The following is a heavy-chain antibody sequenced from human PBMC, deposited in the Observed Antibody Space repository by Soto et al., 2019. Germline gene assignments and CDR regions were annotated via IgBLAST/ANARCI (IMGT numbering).Heavy chain of an antibody. J-gene: IGHJ4*02. CDR2: INHSGST. D-gene: IGHD3-10*01. CDR1: GGSFSGYY. CDR3: AREYYYGSGNGGDYFDY. V-gene: IGHV4-34*01. Sequence: QVQLQQWGAGLLKPSETLSLTCAVYGGSFSGYYWSWIRQPPGKGLEWIGEINHSGSTNYNPSLESRVTIPVDTAKNQFSLKLSSVTAADTAVYYCAREYYYGSGNGGDYFDYWGQGTLVTVSS.